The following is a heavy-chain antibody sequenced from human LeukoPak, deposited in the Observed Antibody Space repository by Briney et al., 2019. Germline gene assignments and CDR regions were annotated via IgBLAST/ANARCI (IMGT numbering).Heavy chain of an antibody. CDR2: INSNGGST. J-gene: IGHJ6*02. D-gene: IGHD2-2*01. V-gene: IGHV3-64D*06. CDR3: VKGTSTKYYYYGMDV. CDR1: GFAFGKYA. Sequence: GGSLRLSCSASGFAFGKYATHWVRQAPGKGLEYVAGINSNGGSTFYADSVKGRFTMSGDNSKNTLYLQMSSLRAEGTAVYYCVKGTSTKYYYYGMDVWGQGTTVTVSS.